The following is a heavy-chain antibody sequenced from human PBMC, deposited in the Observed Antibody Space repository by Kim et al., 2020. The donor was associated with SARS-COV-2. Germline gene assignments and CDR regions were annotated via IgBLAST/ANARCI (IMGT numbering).Heavy chain of an antibody. CDR1: GGTFSSYA. Sequence: SVKVSCKASGGTFSSYAISWVRQAPGQGLEWMGGIIPIFGTANYAQKFQGRVTITADESTSTAYMELSSLRSEDTAVYYCARVTPPSYCGGDCYSGDFDYWGQGTLVTVSS. J-gene: IGHJ4*02. V-gene: IGHV1-69*13. CDR2: IIPIFGTA. D-gene: IGHD2-21*02. CDR3: ARVTPPSYCGGDCYSGDFDY.